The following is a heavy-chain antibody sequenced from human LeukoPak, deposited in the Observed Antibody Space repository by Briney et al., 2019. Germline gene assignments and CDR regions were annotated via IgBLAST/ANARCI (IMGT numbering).Heavy chain of an antibody. CDR1: GFTFSSYW. CDR2: IKQDGSEK. CDR3: ARGRGFGSSMNGPFDY. J-gene: IGHJ4*02. D-gene: IGHD6-13*01. V-gene: IGHV3-7*01. Sequence: GGSLRLSCAASGFTFSSYWMSWVRQAPGKGLEWVANIKQDGSEKYYVDSVKGRFTISRDNAKNSLYPQMNSLRAEDTAVYYCARGRGFGSSMNGPFDYWGQGTLVTVSS.